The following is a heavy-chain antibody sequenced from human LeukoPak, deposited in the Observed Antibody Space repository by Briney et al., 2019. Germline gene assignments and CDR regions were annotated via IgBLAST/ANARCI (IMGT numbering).Heavy chain of an antibody. V-gene: IGHV4-30-2*01. J-gene: IGHJ4*02. CDR2: MYHSGRT. CDR1: GGSISSYS. D-gene: IGHD2-21*02. CDR3: ARTFGDTPYSFDY. Sequence: SETLSLTCTVSGGSISSYSWSWIRQPPGKGLEWIGYMYHSGRTYYSPSLKSRVTMSVDRSKNQFSLKLTSVTAADTAVYFCARTFGDTPYSFDYWGQGTLVTVSS.